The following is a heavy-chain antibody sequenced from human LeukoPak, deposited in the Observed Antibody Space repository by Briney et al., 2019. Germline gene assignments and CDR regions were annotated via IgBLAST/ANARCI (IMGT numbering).Heavy chain of an antibody. V-gene: IGHV3-74*01. CDR2: INDDGRST. J-gene: IGHJ6*03. CDR1: GFTFSSYW. D-gene: IGHD3-10*01. CDR3: AKDRHPGNYYYYMDV. Sequence: GGSLRLSCAASGFTFSSYWMHWVRQAPGKGLVGVSRINDDGRSTSYADSVKGRFTISRDNSKNTLYLQMNSLRAEDTAVYYCAKDRHPGNYYYYMDVWGKGTTVTVSS.